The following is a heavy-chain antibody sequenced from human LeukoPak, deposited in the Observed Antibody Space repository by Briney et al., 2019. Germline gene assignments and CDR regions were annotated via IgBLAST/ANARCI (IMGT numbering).Heavy chain of an antibody. CDR2: IIPIFGTA. Sequence: SVKVSCKASGGTFSSYAISWVRQAPGQGLEWMGGIIPIFGTANYAQKFQGRVTITADKSTSTAYMELSSLRSEDTAVYYCAREASYGGDAFDIWGQGTMVTVSS. D-gene: IGHD4-23*01. CDR3: AREASYGGDAFDI. J-gene: IGHJ3*02. V-gene: IGHV1-69*06. CDR1: GGTFSSYA.